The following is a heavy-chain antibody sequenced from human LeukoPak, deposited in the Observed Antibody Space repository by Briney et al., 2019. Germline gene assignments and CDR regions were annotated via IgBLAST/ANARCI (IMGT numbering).Heavy chain of an antibody. V-gene: IGHV3-48*03. CDR1: GFTFSSYE. CDR3: ARGRYSGSYLGQYYFDY. Sequence: GGSLRLSCAASGFTFSSYEMNWVRQAPGKGLEWVSYIDSTGTTIHYADSVKGRFTISRDNAKNSLYLQMNSLRAEDTAVHYCARGRYSGSYLGQYYFDYRGQGTLVTVSS. CDR2: IDSTGTTI. J-gene: IGHJ4*02. D-gene: IGHD1-26*01.